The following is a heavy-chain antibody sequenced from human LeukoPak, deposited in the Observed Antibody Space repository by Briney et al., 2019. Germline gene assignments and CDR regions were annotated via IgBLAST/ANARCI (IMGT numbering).Heavy chain of an antibody. V-gene: IGHV3-23*01. CDR2: ISGSGGST. D-gene: IGHD2-2*01. Sequence: AGGSLRRSGAASGFTFSSYAMSWVRQAPGKGLEWVSAISGSGGSTDYADSVKGRFTISRDNSKNTLYLQMNSLRAEDTAVYYCAKTEGGCSSTSCLFDYWGQGTLVTVSS. CDR3: AKTEGGCSSTSCLFDY. J-gene: IGHJ4*02. CDR1: GFTFSSYA.